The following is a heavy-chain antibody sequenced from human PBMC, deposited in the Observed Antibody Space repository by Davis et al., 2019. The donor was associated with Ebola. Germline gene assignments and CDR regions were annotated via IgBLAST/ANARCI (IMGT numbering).Heavy chain of an antibody. CDR2: MNPNSGNT. Sequence: ASVKVSCKASGYTFTSYYMHWVRQATGQGLEWVGWMNPNSGNTGYAQKFQGRVTMTRNTSISTAYMELSSLRSEETAVYYCATGGSTSELWGQGTLVTVSS. D-gene: IGHD2-2*01. V-gene: IGHV1-8*02. CDR3: ATGGSTSEL. CDR1: GYTFTSYY. J-gene: IGHJ4*02.